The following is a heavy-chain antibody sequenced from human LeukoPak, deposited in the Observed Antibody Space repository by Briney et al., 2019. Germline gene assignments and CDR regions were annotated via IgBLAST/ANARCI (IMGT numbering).Heavy chain of an antibody. V-gene: IGHV3-11*01. D-gene: IGHD3-16*01. CDR1: GFTFRDYY. CDR3: ARGIAGRRSYVYAFDI. J-gene: IGHJ3*02. Sequence: GGSLRLSCLASGFTFRDYYMTWIRQAPGKGLEWISFISSRGTTTDYADSVKGRFTISRDNANSSLFLQMNSLRAEDTALYYCARGIAGRRSYVYAFDIWGQGTMVTVSS. CDR2: ISSRGTTT.